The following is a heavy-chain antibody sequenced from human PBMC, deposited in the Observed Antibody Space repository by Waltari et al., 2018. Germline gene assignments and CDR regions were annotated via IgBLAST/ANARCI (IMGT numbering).Heavy chain of an antibody. V-gene: IGHV3-21*01. CDR1: GFTFSSYT. CDR3: AREWGVMVGTAGFYFDY. Sequence: EVQLVGSGGGLVKPGGSLRLSCAASGFTFSSYTMNWVRQAPGKGREWDSAISSGRSYIYYADSVKGRFTISRDNAKNSLYLQMNSLRVEDTAVYYCAREWGVMVGTAGFYFDYWGQGALVTVSS. J-gene: IGHJ4*02. CDR2: ISSGRSYI. D-gene: IGHD2-15*01.